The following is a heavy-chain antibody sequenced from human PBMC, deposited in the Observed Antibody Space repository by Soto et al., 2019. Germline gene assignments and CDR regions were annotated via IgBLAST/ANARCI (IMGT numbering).Heavy chain of an antibody. V-gene: IGHV3-48*02. CDR2: ISSSSSTI. D-gene: IGHD2-15*01. J-gene: IGHJ4*02. CDR3: ARDQWGYGGKSPFDY. Sequence: EVQLVESGGGLVQPGGSLRLSCAASGFTFSSYSMNWVRQAPGKGLEWVSYISSSSSTIYYAESVKGRFTISRDNAKNSLYLQMNSLRDEDTAVYYCARDQWGYGGKSPFDYWGQGTLVTVSS. CDR1: GFTFSSYS.